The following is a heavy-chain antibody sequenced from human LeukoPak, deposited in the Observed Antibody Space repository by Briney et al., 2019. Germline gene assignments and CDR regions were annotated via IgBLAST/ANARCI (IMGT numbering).Heavy chain of an antibody. CDR3: AKDTSPLWACSGGSCYPGYNWFDP. J-gene: IGHJ5*02. D-gene: IGHD2-15*01. Sequence: PGGSLRLSCAASGFTFDDYAMHWVRQAPGKGLEWVSLISGDGGSTYYADSVKGRFTISRDNSKNSLYRQMNSLRTEDTALYYCAKDTSPLWACSGGSCYPGYNWFDPWGQGTLVTVSS. V-gene: IGHV3-43*02. CDR2: ISGDGGST. CDR1: GFTFDDYA.